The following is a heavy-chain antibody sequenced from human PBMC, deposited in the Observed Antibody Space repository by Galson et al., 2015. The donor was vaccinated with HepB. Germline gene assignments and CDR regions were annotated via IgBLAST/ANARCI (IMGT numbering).Heavy chain of an antibody. Sequence: SLRLSCAASGFIFSTYSMNWVRQAPGKGLEWVSSITHTRGFMYYADSLKGRFTISRDNAKNSLYLQMNSLRAEDTAVYYCARLRDYDAFDIWGQGTMVTVSS. J-gene: IGHJ3*02. CDR2: ITHTRGFM. V-gene: IGHV3-21*06. CDR3: ARLRDYDAFDI. D-gene: IGHD4-17*01. CDR1: GFIFSTYS.